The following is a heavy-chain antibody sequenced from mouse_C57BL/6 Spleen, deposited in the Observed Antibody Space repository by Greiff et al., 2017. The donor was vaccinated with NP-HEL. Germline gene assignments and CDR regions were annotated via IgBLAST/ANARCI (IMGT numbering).Heavy chain of an antibody. J-gene: IGHJ1*03. D-gene: IGHD2-4*01. CDR3: ARMGDYDVGYWYFDV. CDR1: GYTFTDHT. CDR2: IYPRDGST. Sequence: VQLQQSDAELVKPGASVKISCKVSGYTFTDHTIHWMKQRPEQGLEWIGYIYPRDGSTKYNEKFKGKATLTADKSSSTAYMQLNSLTSEDSAVYVCARMGDYDVGYWYFDVWGTGTTVTVSS. V-gene: IGHV1-78*01.